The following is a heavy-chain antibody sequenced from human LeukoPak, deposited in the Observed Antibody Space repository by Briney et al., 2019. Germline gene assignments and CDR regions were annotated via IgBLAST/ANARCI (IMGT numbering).Heavy chain of an antibody. CDR3: ARNPKWELRTTYFDY. CDR1: GYTFTSYG. CDR2: ISAYNGNT. Sequence: ASVKVSCKASGYTFTSYGISWVRQPPGQGLERMGWISAYNGNTNYEQKLQGRVTMTTDTSTSTAYMELRSLRSDDTAVYYCARNPKWELRTTYFDYWGQGTLVTVSS. V-gene: IGHV1-18*01. J-gene: IGHJ4*02. D-gene: IGHD1-26*01.